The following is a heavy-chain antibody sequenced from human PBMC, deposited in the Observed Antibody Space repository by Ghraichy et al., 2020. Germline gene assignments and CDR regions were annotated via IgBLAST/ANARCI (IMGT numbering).Heavy chain of an antibody. D-gene: IGHD3-16*01. Sequence: ASVKVSCKASGYTFTGYYMHWVRQAPGQGLEWMGWINPNSGGTNYAQKFQGRVTMTRDTSISTAYMELSRLRSDDTAVYYCARGVGDYVSPSFDPWGQGTLVTVSS. CDR3: ARGVGDYVSPSFDP. CDR2: INPNSGGT. V-gene: IGHV1-2*02. J-gene: IGHJ5*02. CDR1: GYTFTGYY.